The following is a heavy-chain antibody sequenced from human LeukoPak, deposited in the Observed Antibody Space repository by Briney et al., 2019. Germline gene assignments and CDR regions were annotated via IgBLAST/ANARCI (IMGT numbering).Heavy chain of an antibody. V-gene: IGHV3-7*01. Sequence: PGGSLRLSCAASGFTFSTYWMTWVRQPPGKGLERVANIKQEGGEKYYVDSVKGRFTISRENARNSLYLQMNSLRAEDTAVYYCARALGWNYDDAFDIWGQGTMVAVSS. J-gene: IGHJ3*02. D-gene: IGHD1-7*01. CDR1: GFTFSTYW. CDR2: IKQEGGEK. CDR3: ARALGWNYDDAFDI.